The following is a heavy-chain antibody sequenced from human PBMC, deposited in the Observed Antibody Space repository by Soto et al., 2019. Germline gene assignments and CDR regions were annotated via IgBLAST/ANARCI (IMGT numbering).Heavy chain of an antibody. D-gene: IGHD6-13*01. V-gene: IGHV1-18*01. CDR2: ISAYNGDK. J-gene: IGHJ6*02. CDR1: GYTFSNYC. CDR3: ARDGPHIPAVGDV. Sequence: ALVKLSCKASGYTFSNYCGGWLLQAPGQGLEWMGWISAYNGDKKYAQNVQGRVTLTTDTSTSTAYMEMRTLRSDDTAAYYCARDGPHIPAVGDVWGQGTTVTVSS.